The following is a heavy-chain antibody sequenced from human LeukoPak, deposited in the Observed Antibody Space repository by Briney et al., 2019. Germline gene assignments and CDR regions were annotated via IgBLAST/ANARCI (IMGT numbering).Heavy chain of an antibody. V-gene: IGHV3-23*01. CDR1: GFTFTRYA. CDR3: AKGRGATYQWYFDL. J-gene: IGHJ2*01. Sequence: PGGSLRLSCEASGFTFTRYAMNWVRQAPGKGLEWFLAISGSGGASYYADSVKGRFTVSRDNSKNTSYLQLNSLRAEDTATYYCAKGRGATYQWYFDLWGRGTLVTVAT. CDR2: ISGSGGAS.